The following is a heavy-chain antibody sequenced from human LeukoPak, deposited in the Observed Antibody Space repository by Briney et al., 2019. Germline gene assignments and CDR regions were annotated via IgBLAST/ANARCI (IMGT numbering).Heavy chain of an antibody. D-gene: IGHD2-21*02. CDR2: IYYTGST. V-gene: IGHV4-59*08. J-gene: IGHJ3*02. CDR1: GGSISSYY. Sequence: SETLSLTCTVSGGSISSYYWSWIRQPPGKGLELIGFIYYTGSTNYNPSLQSRVTISVDTSKHQFSLKLSSVTAADTAVYYCARRGVVTARAFDAFDIWGQGTMVTVSS. CDR3: ARRGVVTARAFDAFDI.